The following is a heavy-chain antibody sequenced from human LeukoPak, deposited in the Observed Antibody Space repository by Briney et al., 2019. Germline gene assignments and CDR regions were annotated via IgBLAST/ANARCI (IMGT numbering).Heavy chain of an antibody. J-gene: IGHJ4*02. CDR3: ARAADYYASGIFY. Sequence: GGSLRLSCAASGFTFSSYGMHWVRQAPGKGLEWVAVISYDGSNKYYADSVKGRFTISRDNAKNTLYLQMNSLRAEDTAVYYCARAADYYASGIFYWGQGTLVTVSS. CDR1: GFTFSSYG. D-gene: IGHD3-10*01. V-gene: IGHV3-30*03. CDR2: ISYDGSNK.